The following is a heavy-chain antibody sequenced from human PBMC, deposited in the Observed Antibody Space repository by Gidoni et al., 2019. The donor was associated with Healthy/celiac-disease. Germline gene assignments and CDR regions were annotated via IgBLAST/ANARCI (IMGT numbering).Heavy chain of an antibody. CDR2: SYYSGSN. V-gene: IGHV4-39*07. CDR1: GGSISSSSYY. CDR3: ASLARGYSYGYVDY. J-gene: IGHJ4*02. D-gene: IGHD5-18*01. Sequence: QLQLQESGPGLVKPSETLSLTCTVPGGSISSSSYYWGWIRQPPGKGLEWIGSSYYSGSNYYHPSLKSRVTISVDTSKNQFSLKLSSVTAADTAVYYCASLARGYSYGYVDYWGQGTLVTVSS.